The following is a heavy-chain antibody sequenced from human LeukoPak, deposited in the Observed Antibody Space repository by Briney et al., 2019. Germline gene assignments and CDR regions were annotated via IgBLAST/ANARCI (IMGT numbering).Heavy chain of an antibody. V-gene: IGHV1-8*01. CDR2: MNPNSGPT. Sequence: ASVKVSCKASGYTFTSYDIIGVRQACGQGLDWMGWMNPNSGPTGYAQKFQGSVTMTRTTSISTAYMELTSLTYEDSAVYYCARSIVGVRKRNDYWGQGTLVTVSS. J-gene: IGHJ4*02. CDR1: GYTFTSYD. CDR3: ARSIVGVRKRNDY. D-gene: IGHD1-26*01.